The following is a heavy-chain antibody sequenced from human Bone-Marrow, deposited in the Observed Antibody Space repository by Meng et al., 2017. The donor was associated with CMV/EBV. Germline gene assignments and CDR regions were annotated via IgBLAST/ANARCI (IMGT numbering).Heavy chain of an antibody. Sequence: SETLSLTWAVYGGSFGGNYWSWIRQLPGKGLEWIGEINHSVSTNNNPSLKSRVTISVDTSKNQFSLKLSSVTAADTAVYYCARGLHPGSSWYYGMDVWGQGTTVTVSS. J-gene: IGHJ6*02. CDR1: GGSFGGNY. CDR3: ARGLHPGSSWYYGMDV. D-gene: IGHD6-13*01. CDR2: INHSVST. V-gene: IGHV4-34*01.